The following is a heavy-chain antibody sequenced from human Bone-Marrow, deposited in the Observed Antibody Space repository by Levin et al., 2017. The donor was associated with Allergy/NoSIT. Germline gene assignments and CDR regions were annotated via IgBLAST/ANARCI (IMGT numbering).Heavy chain of an antibody. CDR2: ISGSGGST. CDR3: AKDRAWIQLWLHNDY. J-gene: IGHJ4*02. V-gene: IGHV3-23*01. D-gene: IGHD5-18*01. CDR1: GFTFSSYA. Sequence: PGGSLRLSCAASGFTFSSYAMSWVRQAPGKGLEWVSAISGSGGSTYYADSVKGRFTISRDNSKNTLYLQMNSLRAEDTAVYYCAKDRAWIQLWLHNDYWGQGTLVTVSS.